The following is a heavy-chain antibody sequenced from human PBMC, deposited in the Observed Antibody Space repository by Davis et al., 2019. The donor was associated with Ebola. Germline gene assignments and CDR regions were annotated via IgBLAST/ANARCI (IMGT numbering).Heavy chain of an antibody. CDR2: ISSSSSTI. CDR1: GFTFSSYA. V-gene: IGHV3-48*01. Sequence: GESLKISCAASGFTFSSYAMSWVRQAPGKGLEWVSYISSSSSTIYYADSVKGRFTISRDNSKNTLYLQMNSLRAEDTAVYYCARDWSPYWGQGTLVTVSS. CDR3: ARDWSPY. J-gene: IGHJ4*02.